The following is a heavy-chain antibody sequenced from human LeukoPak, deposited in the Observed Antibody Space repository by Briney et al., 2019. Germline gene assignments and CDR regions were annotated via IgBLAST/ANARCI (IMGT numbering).Heavy chain of an antibody. J-gene: IGHJ5*02. CDR3: ANDFWSGSRRFDP. Sequence: SQTLSLTCTVSGGSISSGSYYWSWIRQPPGKGLEWIGSIYYSGSTYYNPSLKSRVTISVDTSKNQFSLKLSSVTAADTAVYYCANDFWSGSRRFDPWGQGTLVTVSS. D-gene: IGHD3-3*01. CDR1: GGSISSGSYY. V-gene: IGHV4-39*01. CDR2: IYYSGST.